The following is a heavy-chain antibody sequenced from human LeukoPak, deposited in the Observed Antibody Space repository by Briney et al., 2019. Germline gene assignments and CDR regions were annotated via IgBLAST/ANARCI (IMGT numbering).Heavy chain of an antibody. Sequence: GGSLRLSCAASEFTFSTYLMTWVRQAPGKGLEWVSAISGSGGSTYYADSVKGRFTISRDNSKNTLYLQMNSPRAEDTAVYYCAREGSWSPFDYWGQGTLVTVSS. CDR2: ISGSGGST. V-gene: IGHV3-23*01. CDR3: AREGSWSPFDY. CDR1: EFTFSTYL. J-gene: IGHJ4*02. D-gene: IGHD2-15*01.